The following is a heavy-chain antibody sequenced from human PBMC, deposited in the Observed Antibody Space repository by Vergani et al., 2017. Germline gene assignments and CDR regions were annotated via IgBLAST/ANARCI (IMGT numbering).Heavy chain of an antibody. CDR1: GGSISSSSHF. J-gene: IGHJ6*02. Sequence: QLQLHKSGPGLVKPSETLSLTCTLSGGSISSSSHFWGWLRQTPGKGLEWIGSIYYTGSAYYNPSLKSRVSISVDASKNQFSLKLSSVTAADSAVDYCARHDSGHDDASYYGLDGWGQGTTVTVSS. V-gene: IGHV4-39*01. CDR3: ARHDSGHDDASYYGLDG. D-gene: IGHD3-16*01. CDR2: IYYTGSA.